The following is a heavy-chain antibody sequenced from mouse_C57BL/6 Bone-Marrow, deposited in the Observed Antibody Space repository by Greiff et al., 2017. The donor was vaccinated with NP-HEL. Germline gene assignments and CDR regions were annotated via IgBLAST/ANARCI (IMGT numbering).Heavy chain of an antibody. V-gene: IGHV3-6*01. CDR2: ISYDGSN. Sequence: VQLQQSGPGLVKPSQSLSLTCSVTGYSITSGYYWNWIRQFPGNKLEWMGYISYDGSNNYNPSLKNRISITRDTSKNQFFLKLNSVTTEDTATYYCARPLITTVVARDWYFDVWGTGTTVTVSS. CDR3: ARPLITTVVARDWYFDV. J-gene: IGHJ1*03. CDR1: GYSITSGYY. D-gene: IGHD1-1*01.